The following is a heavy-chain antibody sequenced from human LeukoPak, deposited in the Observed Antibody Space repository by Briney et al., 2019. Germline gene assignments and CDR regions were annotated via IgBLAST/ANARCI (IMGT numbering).Heavy chain of an antibody. V-gene: IGHV1-69*13. CDR2: IIPIFGTA. CDR1: GGTFSSYA. D-gene: IGHD1-7*01. Sequence: SVKVSCKASGGTFSSYAISWVRQAPGQGLEWVGGIIPIFGTANYAQKFQGRVTITADESTSTAYMELSSLRSEDTAVYYCARDSYNWNSQWYNWFDPWGQGTLVTVSS. CDR3: ARDSYNWNSQWYNWFDP. J-gene: IGHJ5*02.